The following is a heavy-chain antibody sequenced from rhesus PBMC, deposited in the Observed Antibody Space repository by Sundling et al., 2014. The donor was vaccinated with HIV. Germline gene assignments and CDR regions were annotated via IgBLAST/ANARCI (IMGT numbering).Heavy chain of an antibody. CDR1: GFTFSTYA. CDR3: TSSYGMGYFEF. D-gene: IGHD1-32*01. Sequence: EVQLVESGGGLVQPGGSLRLSCAVSGFTFSTYAMSWVRQAPGKGWEWVSSISSASSYIYYTDSVKGRFTISRDNAKNSLSLQMNSLRAEDTAEYYCTSSYGMGYFEFWGQGALVTVSS. V-gene: IGHV3-136*01. CDR2: ISSASSYI. J-gene: IGHJ1*01.